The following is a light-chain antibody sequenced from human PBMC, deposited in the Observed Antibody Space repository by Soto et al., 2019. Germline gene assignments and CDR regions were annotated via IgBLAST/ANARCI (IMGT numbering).Light chain of an antibody. Sequence: DIQMTQSPSSLSASVGDRVTITCQASQDISDKLNWYQQKSGKPPNLLIYEASNLELAVPSRFSGSASGTDFTFTISNLQPEDYGTYYCQQYSNLPFTFGPGTKIDIK. CDR2: EAS. CDR1: QDISDK. CDR3: QQYSNLPFT. J-gene: IGKJ3*01. V-gene: IGKV1-33*01.